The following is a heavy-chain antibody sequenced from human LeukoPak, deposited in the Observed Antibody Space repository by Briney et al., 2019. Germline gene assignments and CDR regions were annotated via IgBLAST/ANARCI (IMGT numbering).Heavy chain of an antibody. V-gene: IGHV3-30*18. CDR3: AKEPNSYVSGWYFHH. J-gene: IGHJ1*01. D-gene: IGHD6-19*01. CDR1: GFTFNSFG. CDR2: ISYDGSNK. Sequence: PGGSLRLSCAASGFTFNSFGMHWVRQAPGKGLEWVAVISYDGSNKYFADSVKGRFTISRDNSKNTLYLQMNSLRAEDTAVYYCAKEPNSYVSGWYFHHWGQGILVTVSS.